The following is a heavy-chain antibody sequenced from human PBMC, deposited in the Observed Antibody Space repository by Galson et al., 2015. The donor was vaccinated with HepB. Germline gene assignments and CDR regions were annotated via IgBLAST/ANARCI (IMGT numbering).Heavy chain of an antibody. D-gene: IGHD3-22*01. CDR2: IDHDGSYT. J-gene: IGHJ4*01. V-gene: IGHV3-74*03. CDR3: VSGYYSYNFEY. CDR1: GLTFTRYW. Sequence: SLRLSCAASGLTFTRYWMHWVRQAPGKGLVWVSRIDHDGSYTKYPDSVRGRFTISRDNAKNTVYLQMNSLRAEDTAVYYCVSGYYSYNFEYWGHGILVTVTS.